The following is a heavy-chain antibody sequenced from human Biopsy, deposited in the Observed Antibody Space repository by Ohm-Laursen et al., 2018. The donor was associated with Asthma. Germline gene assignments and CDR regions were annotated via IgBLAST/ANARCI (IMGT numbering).Heavy chain of an antibody. Sequence: SETLSLTCIVSGDAMSTSGSYWGWIRQSPGKGLEWIGSIYYSGRTYYNPSLESRVTISADTSKNHFSLKVTSVTAADTAVYYCARAVSRSSYWYFDLWGRGDLVTVSS. CDR1: GDAMSTSGSY. CDR3: ARAVSRSSYWYFDL. D-gene: IGHD6-6*01. CDR2: IYYSGRT. V-gene: IGHV4-39*02. J-gene: IGHJ2*01.